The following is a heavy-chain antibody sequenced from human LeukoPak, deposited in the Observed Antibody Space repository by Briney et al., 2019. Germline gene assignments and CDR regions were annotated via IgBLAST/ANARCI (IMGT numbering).Heavy chain of an antibody. D-gene: IGHD3-3*01. Sequence: PGGSLRLSCAASGFTFSSCGMHWVRQAPGKGLEWVAFIRYDGSNKYYADSVKGRFTISRDNSKNTLYLQMNSLRAEDTAVYYCAKDFLKGYDFWSGYSQPNWFDPWGQGTLVTVSS. CDR1: GFTFSSCG. CDR2: IRYDGSNK. CDR3: AKDFLKGYDFWSGYSQPNWFDP. V-gene: IGHV3-30*02. J-gene: IGHJ5*02.